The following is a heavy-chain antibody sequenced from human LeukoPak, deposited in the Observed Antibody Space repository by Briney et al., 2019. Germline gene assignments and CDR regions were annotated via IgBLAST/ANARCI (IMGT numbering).Heavy chain of an antibody. V-gene: IGHV3-21*01. J-gene: IGHJ3*02. CDR1: GFTFRDYA. CDR2: VTSTSIHI. D-gene: IGHD5-12*01. Sequence: GGSLRLSCAASGFTFRDYAMHWVRQTPGKGLEWVSSVTSTSIHIYYAESLKGRFIISRDNAKNSLYLQMNSLRAEDTAVYYCARQYIGAYDIWGQGTMVTVSS. CDR3: ARQYIGAYDI.